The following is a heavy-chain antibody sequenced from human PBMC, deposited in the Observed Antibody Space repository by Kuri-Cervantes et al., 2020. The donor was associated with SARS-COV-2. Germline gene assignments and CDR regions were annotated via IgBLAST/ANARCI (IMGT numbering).Heavy chain of an antibody. CDR3: ARGFIDIVVVTAAPGRHLDY. CDR1: GYTFTSYY. J-gene: IGHJ4*02. V-gene: IGHV1-46*03. CDR2: INPRGGST. D-gene: IGHD2-2*01. Sequence: ASVKVSCKASGYTFTSYYMHWVRQAPGQGLEWMGIINPRGGSTSYEQKFQGRVTMTRDTSTSTVYMELSSLRSEDTAVYFCARGFIDIVVVTAAPGRHLDYWGQGTMVTVSS.